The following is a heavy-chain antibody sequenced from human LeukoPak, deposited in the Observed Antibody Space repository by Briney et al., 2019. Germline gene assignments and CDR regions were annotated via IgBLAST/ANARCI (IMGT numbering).Heavy chain of an antibody. CDR1: GYTFSSYA. D-gene: IGHD3-9*01. Sequence: GGSLRLSCAASGYTFSSYAMSWVRQAPGKGLEWVSGISGSGGSTNYADSVKGRFTISRDNSKNTLYLQMNSLRAEDTAVYYCAKFGYSDWLSHFDYWGQGTLVTVSS. CDR3: AKFGYSDWLSHFDY. J-gene: IGHJ4*02. CDR2: ISGSGGST. V-gene: IGHV3-23*01.